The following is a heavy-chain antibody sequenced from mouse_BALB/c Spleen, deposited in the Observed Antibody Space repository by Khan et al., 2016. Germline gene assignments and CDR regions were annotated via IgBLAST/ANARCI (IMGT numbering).Heavy chain of an antibody. CDR3: ARWLLLYYYAMDA. D-gene: IGHD2-3*01. CDR1: GYAFSSYW. Sequence: QVQLKQSGAELVRPGSSVKISCKASGYAFSSYWMNWVKQRPGQGLEWIGQIYPGDGDTNYNGKFQGKVTLTADKSSSKAYMQLSSLTSEDSAVYFCARWLLLYYYAMDAWGQGTSVTVSS. CDR2: IYPGDGDT. J-gene: IGHJ4*01. V-gene: IGHV1-80*01.